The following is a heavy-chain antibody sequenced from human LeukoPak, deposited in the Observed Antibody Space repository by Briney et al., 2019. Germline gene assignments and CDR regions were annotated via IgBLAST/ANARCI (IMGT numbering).Heavy chain of an antibody. CDR1: GFTFSSYA. V-gene: IGHV3-23*01. J-gene: IGHJ4*02. Sequence: PGGSLRLSCAASGFTFSSYAMSWVRQAPGKGLEWVSAISGSGSTYYADSVKGRFTISRDNSKNTLYLQMNSLRAEDTAVYYCAKDIVVVTSTQGPFDYWGQGTLVTVSS. D-gene: IGHD2-21*02. CDR2: ISGSGST. CDR3: AKDIVVVTSTQGPFDY.